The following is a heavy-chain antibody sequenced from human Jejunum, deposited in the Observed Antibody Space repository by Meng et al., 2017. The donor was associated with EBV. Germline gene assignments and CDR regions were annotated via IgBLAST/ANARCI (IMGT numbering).Heavy chain of an antibody. D-gene: IGHD1-26*01. J-gene: IGHJ4*02. Sequence: QVQLHVSGPGLLKPSGTLSLPCAVSGDYIDSRNWWSWVRQSPERGLEWIGEIYYSGSTNYNPSLKSRVTILVDRSENHFSLHLSSVTAADTAVYYCVRGGNYCLVYWGQGTLVTVSS. V-gene: IGHV4-4*02. CDR3: VRGGNYCLVY. CDR1: GDYIDSRNW. CDR2: IYYSGST.